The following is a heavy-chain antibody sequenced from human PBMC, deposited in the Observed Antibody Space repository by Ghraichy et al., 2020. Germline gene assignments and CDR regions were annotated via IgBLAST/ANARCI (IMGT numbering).Heavy chain of an antibody. CDR2: ITSNGGST. J-gene: IGHJ4*02. D-gene: IGHD5-12*01. CDR1: GFTFSSYA. V-gene: IGHV3-64D*06. Sequence: GESLNISCSASGFTFSSYAIHWVRQAPGKGLEYVSGITSNGGSTYYADSVKGRFTISRDNSKNTVYLQMSSLRAEDTAVYFCVKGLWLRRYFDYWGQGTLVTVSS. CDR3: VKGLWLRRYFDY.